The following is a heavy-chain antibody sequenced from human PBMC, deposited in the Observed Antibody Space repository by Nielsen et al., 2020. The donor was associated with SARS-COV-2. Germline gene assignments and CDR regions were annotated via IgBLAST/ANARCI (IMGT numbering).Heavy chain of an antibody. CDR3: ARDLAAGEGFDY. J-gene: IGHJ4*02. CDR2: ISYDGSNK. D-gene: IGHD6-13*01. V-gene: IGHV3-30-3*01. Sequence: GESLKISCAASGFTFSSYAMHWVRQAPGKGLEWVAVISYDGSNKYYADSVKGRFTISRDNSKNTLYLQMNSLRAEDTAVYYCARDLAAGEGFDYWGQGTLVTVSS. CDR1: GFTFSSYA.